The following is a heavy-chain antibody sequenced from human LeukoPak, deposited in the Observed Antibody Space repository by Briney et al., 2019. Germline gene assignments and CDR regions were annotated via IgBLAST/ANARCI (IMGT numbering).Heavy chain of an antibody. CDR3: ARVSWGRGKDY. V-gene: IGHV3-21*04. D-gene: IGHD3-16*01. J-gene: IGHJ4*02. CDR1: GFTFNTYS. CDR2: ISSSSTYI. Sequence: PGGSLRLSCAASGFTFNTYSMNWVRQAPGKGLEWVSSISSSSTYIDYADSVKGRFTISRDNAKNSLYLQMNSLRAEDTAVYYCARVSWGRGKDYWGQGTLVTVSS.